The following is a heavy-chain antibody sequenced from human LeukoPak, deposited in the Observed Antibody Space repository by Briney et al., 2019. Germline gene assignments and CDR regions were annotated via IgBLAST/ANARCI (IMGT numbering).Heavy chain of an antibody. V-gene: IGHV4-30-2*01. CDR1: GGSISSGGYS. Sequence: TQTLSLTCAVSGGSISSGGYSWSWIRQPPGKGLEWIGYIYRSGSTYYNPSLKSRVTISVDRSKNQFSLKLSSVTAADTAVYYCARGYCSGGSCALNWFDPWGQGTLVTVSS. CDR3: ARGYCSGGSCALNWFDP. D-gene: IGHD2-15*01. J-gene: IGHJ5*02. CDR2: IYRSGST.